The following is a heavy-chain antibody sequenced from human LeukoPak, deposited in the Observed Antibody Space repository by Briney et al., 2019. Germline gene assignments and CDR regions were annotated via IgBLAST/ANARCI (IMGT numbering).Heavy chain of an antibody. V-gene: IGHV3-7*01. D-gene: IGHD3-16*01. CDR3: ATYTHWVAGDV. CDR2: MNQDGSAK. J-gene: IGHJ6*02. Sequence: GGSLRLSCAASGFTFSDSWMSWVRQAPGKGLEWVANMNQDGSAKDYVDSVKGRFTISRDNARNSLYLQMSSLRAEDTAVYYCATYTHWVAGDVWGQGTTVTVSS. CDR1: GFTFSDSW.